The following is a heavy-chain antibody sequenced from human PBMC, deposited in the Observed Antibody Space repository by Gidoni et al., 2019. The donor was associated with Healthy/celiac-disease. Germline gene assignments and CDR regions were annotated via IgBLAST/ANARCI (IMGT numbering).Heavy chain of an antibody. CDR2: IYTSGST. CDR1: CGSISSYY. CDR3: ARSRNLEQWLGTYFDY. V-gene: IGHV4-4*07. J-gene: IGHJ4*02. D-gene: IGHD6-19*01. Sequence: QVQLQESGPGLVKPSETLSLTCPVSCGSISSYYWSWIRQPAGKGLEWIGRIYTSGSTNYNPSRKSRVTMSVDTSKNQFSLKLSSVTAADTAVYYCARSRNLEQWLGTYFDYWGQGTLVTVSS.